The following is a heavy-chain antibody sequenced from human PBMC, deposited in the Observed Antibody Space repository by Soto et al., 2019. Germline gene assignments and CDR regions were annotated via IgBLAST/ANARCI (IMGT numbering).Heavy chain of an antibody. D-gene: IGHD3-22*01. J-gene: IGHJ4*02. CDR2: IYYSGST. Sequence: QVQLQESGPGLVKPSETLSLTCTVSAGSISSDYWSWIRQPPGQGLEWIGYIYYSGSTNYNPSLESRVTRSVDTSKDQFSLKITSMTAADTAVYYCARGTGDSIGYYRPLDYWGQGTLVTVSS. CDR1: AGSISSDY. V-gene: IGHV4-59*01. CDR3: ARGTGDSIGYYRPLDY.